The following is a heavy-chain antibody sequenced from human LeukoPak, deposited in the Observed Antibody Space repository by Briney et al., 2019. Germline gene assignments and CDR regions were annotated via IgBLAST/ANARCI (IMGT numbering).Heavy chain of an antibody. V-gene: IGHV3-7*01. CDR1: GFNFNTFW. Sequence: GGSLRLSCAASGFNFNTFWMTWVRQAPGKGLEWVANIREDGSEEYYVDSVKGRFTISRDNAKNSLYLQMNSLRAEDTAVYYCARPRYCSSISCYFHAFDVWGQGTMVTVSS. J-gene: IGHJ3*01. CDR2: IREDGSEE. CDR3: ARPRYCSSISCYFHAFDV. D-gene: IGHD2-2*01.